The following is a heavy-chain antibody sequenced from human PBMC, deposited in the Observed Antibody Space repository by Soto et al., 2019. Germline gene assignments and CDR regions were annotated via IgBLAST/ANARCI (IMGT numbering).Heavy chain of an antibody. CDR3: ASSLVLPQYYYYGMDV. J-gene: IGHJ6*02. V-gene: IGHV4-30-4*01. CDR1: GGSISSGDYY. D-gene: IGHD6-6*01. CDR2: IYYSGST. Sequence: PSETLSLTCTVSGGSISSGDYYWSWIRQPPGKGLEWIGYIYYSGSTYYNPSLKSRVTISVDTSKNQFSLKLSSVTATDTAVYYCASSLVLPQYYYYGMDVWGQGTTVTVSS.